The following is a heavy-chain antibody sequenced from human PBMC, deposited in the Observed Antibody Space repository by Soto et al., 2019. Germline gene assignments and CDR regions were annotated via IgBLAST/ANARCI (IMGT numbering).Heavy chain of an antibody. D-gene: IGHD2-15*01. J-gene: IGHJ3*01. V-gene: IGHV3-74*01. CDR2: IHSDGSTT. Sequence: EVQLVESEGGLVQRGGYLRLSCAASGFTFNYYWMHWVRQAPGQGLVWVSHIHSDGSTTTYADSVKGRFTISRDNAKNTLYLQMNSLRAADTAVYYCVRCDKGGFDLWGQGTTVTVSS. CDR1: GFTFNYYW. CDR3: VRCDKGGFDL.